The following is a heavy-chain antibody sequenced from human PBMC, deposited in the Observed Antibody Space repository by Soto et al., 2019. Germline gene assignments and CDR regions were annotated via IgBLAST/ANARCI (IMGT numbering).Heavy chain of an antibody. V-gene: IGHV6-1*01. CDR2: TYYRSKWYN. CDR3: AWGAERPKRYCYTGLAV. D-gene: IGHD2-15*01. J-gene: IGHJ6*01. Sequence: PSRGLEWLGRTYYRSKWYNDYAVSVKSRITINPDTSKNQFSLQLNSVTPEDTAVYYCAWGAERPKRYCYTGLAVWRNGTTVTVSS.